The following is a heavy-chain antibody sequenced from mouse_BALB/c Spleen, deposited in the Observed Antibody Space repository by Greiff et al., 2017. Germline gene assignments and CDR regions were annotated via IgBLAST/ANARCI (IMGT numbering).Heavy chain of an antibody. J-gene: IGHJ4*01. CDR1: GFAFSSYD. CDR2: ISSGGGST. Sequence: EVKLVESGGGLVKPGGSLKLSCSASGFAFSSYDMSWVRQTPEKRLEWVAYISSGGGSTYYPDTVKGRFTISRDNAKNTLYLQMSSLKSEDTAMYYCARQYGNYGYAMDYWGQGTSVTVSS. V-gene: IGHV5-12-1*01. D-gene: IGHD2-10*02. CDR3: ARQYGNYGYAMDY.